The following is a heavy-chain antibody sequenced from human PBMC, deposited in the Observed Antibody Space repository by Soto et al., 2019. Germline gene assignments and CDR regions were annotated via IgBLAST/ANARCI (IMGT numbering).Heavy chain of an antibody. Sequence: QVQLQESGPGLVKPPQTLSLTCTVSGGSISSGGYYWSWIRQHPGKGLEWIGSIYYSGSTYYKPSLKAQDTIPQDPSKNHYSLKLSPVTAADPAVYDCAMGGRHNTALDYWGQGTLVTVSS. CDR1: GGSISSGGYY. CDR3: AMGGRHNTALDY. CDR2: IYYSGST. J-gene: IGHJ4*02. D-gene: IGHD2-2*02. V-gene: IGHV4-31*01.